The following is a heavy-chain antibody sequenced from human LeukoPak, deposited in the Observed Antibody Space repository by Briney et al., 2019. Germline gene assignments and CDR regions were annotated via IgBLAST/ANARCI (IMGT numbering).Heavy chain of an antibody. D-gene: IGHD1-26*01. CDR1: GFTFSTHD. V-gene: IGHV3-30*02. Sequence: GGSLRLSCGASGFTFSTHDMHWVRQAPGKGLEWVAFIRYDGSNKYYADSVKGRFTISRDNSKNTLYPQMNSLRAEDTAVYYCARGGSYLSAFDIWGQGTMVTVSS. J-gene: IGHJ3*02. CDR3: ARGGSYLSAFDI. CDR2: IRYDGSNK.